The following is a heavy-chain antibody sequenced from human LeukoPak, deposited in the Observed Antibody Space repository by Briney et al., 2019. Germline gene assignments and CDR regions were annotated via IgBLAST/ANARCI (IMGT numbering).Heavy chain of an antibody. J-gene: IGHJ5*02. CDR2: INPGGDNT. Sequence: ASVKVSCKASGYTFTNYYIHWVRQAPGQGLEWMGLINPGGDNTDYAQNFQGRVTMTRDTSTSTVYMGLNSLRAEDTAVYYCAKDQFNGGAWGQGTLVTVSS. V-gene: IGHV1-46*01. D-gene: IGHD3-10*01. CDR3: AKDQFNGGA. CDR1: GYTFTNYY.